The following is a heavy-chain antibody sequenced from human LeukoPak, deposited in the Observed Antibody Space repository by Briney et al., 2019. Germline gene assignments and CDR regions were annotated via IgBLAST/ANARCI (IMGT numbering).Heavy chain of an antibody. CDR3: ARDAVIED. CDR2: ISSNGGST. V-gene: IGHV3-64*01. Sequence: GGSLRLSCAASGFTFSSYAMHWVRQDPGKGLEYVSAISSNGGSTYYANSVKGRFTISRDNSKNTLYLQMGSLRAEDMAVYYCARDAVIEDWGQGTLVTVSS. D-gene: IGHD3-22*01. CDR1: GFTFSSYA. J-gene: IGHJ4*02.